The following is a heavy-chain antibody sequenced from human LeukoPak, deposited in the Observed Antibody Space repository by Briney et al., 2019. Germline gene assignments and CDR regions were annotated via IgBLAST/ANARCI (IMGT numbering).Heavy chain of an antibody. CDR3: AKYDTSVNFGY. Sequence: GGSLRLSCVASGFTFPNAWMSWVRQAPGKGLEWVGHIKSNTDGGTTDYSAPVRGRFIISRDDSKHTLYLQMNSLKTDDTAVYYCAKYDTSVNFGYWGQGTLVTVSS. CDR2: IKSNTDGGTT. V-gene: IGHV3-15*01. D-gene: IGHD3-22*01. J-gene: IGHJ4*02. CDR1: GFTFPNAW.